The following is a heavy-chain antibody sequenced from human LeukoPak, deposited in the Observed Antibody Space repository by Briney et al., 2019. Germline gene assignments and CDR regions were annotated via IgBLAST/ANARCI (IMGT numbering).Heavy chain of an antibody. CDR1: GFTFSNYE. CDR3: ARSTGSRGY. V-gene: IGHV3-48*03. Sequence: PGGSLRLSCAASGFTFSNYELNWVRQAPGKGLEWVSYISHSGRTIYSADSVKGRFTISRDNAKNSLYLQMNSLRAEDTAVYYCARSTGSRGYWGQGTLVTVSS. J-gene: IGHJ4*02. D-gene: IGHD1-26*01. CDR2: ISHSGRTI.